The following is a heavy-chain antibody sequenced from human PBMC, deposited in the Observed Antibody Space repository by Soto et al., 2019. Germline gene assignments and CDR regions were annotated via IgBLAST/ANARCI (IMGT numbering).Heavy chain of an antibody. Sequence: EVQLLESGGGLVQPGGSLRLSCAASGFTFSSYAMSWVRQAPGKGLEWVSGITTSGGSTHYADSVKGRFSISRDNSKNTLFLKMNSLRAEDTAVYYCAQGLGPLDYWGQGSLVTVSS. D-gene: IGHD6-19*01. V-gene: IGHV3-23*01. CDR3: AQGLGPLDY. CDR2: ITTSGGST. J-gene: IGHJ4*02. CDR1: GFTFSSYA.